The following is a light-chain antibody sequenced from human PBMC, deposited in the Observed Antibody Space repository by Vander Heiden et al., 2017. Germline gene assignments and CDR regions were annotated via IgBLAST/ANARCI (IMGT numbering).Light chain of an antibody. V-gene: IGLV1-47*01. J-gene: IGLJ2*01. Sequence: QSVLTQPPSASGPPGQRVTSPCSGSRSNLGHNSVGWYQPLPGRAPKLLIHTNNRRPSGVPDRFSGSKSGTSASLAISGLRSEDEADYYCAAWDDSLSVVFGGGTKLTVL. CDR1: RSNLGHNS. CDR2: TNN. CDR3: AAWDDSLSVV.